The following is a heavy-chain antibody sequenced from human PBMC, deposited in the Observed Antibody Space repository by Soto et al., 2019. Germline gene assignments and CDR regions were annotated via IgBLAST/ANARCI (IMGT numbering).Heavy chain of an antibody. Sequence: LRLSCAGSGFAFSSYWMHWVRQAPGKGLVWVSRINSDGSSTSYADSVKGRFTISRDNAKNTLYLQMNSLRAEDTAVYYCARFEQSYYDSSFDYFDYWGQGTLGTVS. D-gene: IGHD3-22*01. V-gene: IGHV3-74*01. CDR1: GFAFSSYW. CDR2: INSDGSST. CDR3: ARFEQSYYDSSFDYFDY. J-gene: IGHJ4*02.